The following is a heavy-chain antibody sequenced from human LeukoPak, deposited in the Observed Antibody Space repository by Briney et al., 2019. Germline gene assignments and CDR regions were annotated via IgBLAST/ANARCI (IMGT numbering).Heavy chain of an antibody. CDR2: IKQDGSEK. CDR1: GFTFSSYW. V-gene: IGHV3-7*01. D-gene: IGHD3-10*01. CDR3: AKDRVWFGEPWDAFDI. Sequence: GGSLRLSCAASGFTFSSYWMSWVRQAPGKGLEWVANIKQDGSEKYYVDSVKGRFTISRDNAKNSLYLQMNSLRAEDTAVYYCAKDRVWFGEPWDAFDIWGQGTMVTVSS. J-gene: IGHJ3*02.